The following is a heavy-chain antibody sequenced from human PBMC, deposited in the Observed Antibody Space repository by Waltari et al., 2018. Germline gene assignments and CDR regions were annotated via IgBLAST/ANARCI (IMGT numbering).Heavy chain of an antibody. J-gene: IGHJ1*01. CDR3: ARGHYYDSSLPAEYFQH. V-gene: IGHV1-18*01. CDR2: ISAYNGNT. Sequence: QVQLVQSGAEVKKPGASVKVSCKASGYTFTSYGISWVRQAPGPGLAWMGWISAYNGNTNYAQKLRGRVTMTTDTSTSTAYMDLRSLISDDTAVYYCARGHYYDSSLPAEYFQHWGQGTLVTVSS. D-gene: IGHD3-22*01. CDR1: GYTFTSYG.